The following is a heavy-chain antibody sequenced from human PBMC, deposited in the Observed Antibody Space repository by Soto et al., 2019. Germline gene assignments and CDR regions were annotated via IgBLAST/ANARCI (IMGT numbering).Heavy chain of an antibody. V-gene: IGHV2-5*01. J-gene: IGHJ3*02. CDR1: GFSLTTPGVG. D-gene: IGHD3-10*01. CDR2: IYWNDDN. Sequence: QITLKESGPPLVKPTQTLTLTCTFSGFSLTTPGVGVGWFRQPPGKALEWLAVIYWNDDNRYTPSLRSRLTLTKDTSKTQVVATMTDLDPVDTATYYCARQRAYYHGSGMSIAFDIWGQGTMVTGSS. CDR3: ARQRAYYHGSGMSIAFDI.